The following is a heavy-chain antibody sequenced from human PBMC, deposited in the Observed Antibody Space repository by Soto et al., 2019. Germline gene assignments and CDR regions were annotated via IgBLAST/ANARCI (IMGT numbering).Heavy chain of an antibody. V-gene: IGHV4-39*01. CDR2: IYYSGST. CDR3: ATQEVGGSYVYTFDP. CDR1: GGSITSSSYY. D-gene: IGHD1-26*01. Sequence: QLHLRESGPGLVKPSETLSLTCTVSGGSITSSSYYWGWIRQPPGKGLEWIGSIYYSGSTYYNPSLKSRVTISVDTSKNQFSLKLSSVTAADTAVYYCATQEVGGSYVYTFDPWGQGTWSPSPQ. J-gene: IGHJ5*02.